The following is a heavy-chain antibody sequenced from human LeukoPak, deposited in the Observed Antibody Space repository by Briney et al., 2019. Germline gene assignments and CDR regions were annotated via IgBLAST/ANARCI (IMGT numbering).Heavy chain of an antibody. CDR1: GFTFSSYA. V-gene: IGHV3-23*01. CDR2: ISGSGGST. D-gene: IGHD4-17*01. Sequence: PGGSLRLSCAASGFTFSSYAMSWVRQAPGKGLEWVSAISGSGGSTYYADSVKGRFTISRDNAKNSLYLQMNSLRAEDTAVYYCAKDYGDYGGYYYGMDVWGQGTTVTVSS. J-gene: IGHJ6*02. CDR3: AKDYGDYGGYYYGMDV.